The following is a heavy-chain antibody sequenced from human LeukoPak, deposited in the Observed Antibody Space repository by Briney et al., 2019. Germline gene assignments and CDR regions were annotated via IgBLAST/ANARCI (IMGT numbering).Heavy chain of an antibody. V-gene: IGHV1-69*13. CDR1: GYTFTSYA. CDR2: IIPLFGTA. J-gene: IGHJ4*02. Sequence: SVKVSCKASGYTFTSYAMNWVGQAPGQGLEWMGGIIPLFGTANYAQRFQGRLTITADESTRTAYLELSSLRSEDTAIYYCAREWDFDSSGFYYYYWGQGTLVTVSS. D-gene: IGHD3-22*01. CDR3: AREWDFDSSGFYYYY.